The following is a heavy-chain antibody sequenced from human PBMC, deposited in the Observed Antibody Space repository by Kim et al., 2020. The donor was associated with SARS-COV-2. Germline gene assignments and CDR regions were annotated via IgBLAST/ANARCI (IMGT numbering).Heavy chain of an antibody. CDR2: ICHSWST. CDR1: GGSISSHY. Sequence: SETLSLTCTVSGGSISSHYWIWTRQRPGNGLELVGYICHSWSTNCNHSPKSRLTISVYTSKNQFSLNLSSMTAADTAVYDYACAYLHPIAAAGMPYYYY. V-gene: IGHV4-59*11. D-gene: IGHD2-2*01. J-gene: IGHJ6*01. CDR3: ACAYLHPIAAAGMPYYYY.